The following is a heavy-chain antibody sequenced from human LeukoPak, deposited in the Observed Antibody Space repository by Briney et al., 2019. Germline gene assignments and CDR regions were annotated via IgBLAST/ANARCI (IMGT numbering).Heavy chain of an antibody. V-gene: IGHV3-23*01. Sequence: GGSLRVSRAASGFTFSNYAMNWVRQAPGKGLEWVSGISGSGGTTYYADSVKGRFTISRDNSKNTLYLQMNSPRGEDTAVYYCAKGSRTIVVVIAPNFDYWGQGTLVTVSS. CDR3: AKGSRTIVVVIAPNFDY. CDR2: ISGSGGTT. CDR1: GFTFSNYA. J-gene: IGHJ4*02. D-gene: IGHD3-22*01.